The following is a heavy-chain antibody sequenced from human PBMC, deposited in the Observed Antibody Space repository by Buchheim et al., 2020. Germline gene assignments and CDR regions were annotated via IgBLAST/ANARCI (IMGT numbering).Heavy chain of an antibody. V-gene: IGHV4-34*01. J-gene: IGHJ5*02. CDR2: INHSGST. CDR1: GGSFSGYY. D-gene: IGHD6-19*01. Sequence: QVQLQQWGAGLLKPSETLSLTCAVYGGSFSGYYWSWIRQPPGKGLEWIGEINHSGSTNYNPSLKSRVTISVDKAKNKFSLKLSSVTAADTAVYYCARGSGWYSNGGFDPWGQGTL. CDR3: ARGSGWYSNGGFDP.